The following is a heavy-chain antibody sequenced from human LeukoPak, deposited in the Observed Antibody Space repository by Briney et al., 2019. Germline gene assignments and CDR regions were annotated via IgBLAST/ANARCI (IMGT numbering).Heavy chain of an antibody. Sequence: GGSLRLSCAASGFTFSSYSMNWVRQAPGKGLEWVSSISSSSSYIYYADSVKGRFTISRDNAKNSLYLQMNSLRAEDTAVYYCASGGNYESPSSPKSPYYFDYWGQGTLVTVSS. D-gene: IGHD4-4*01. J-gene: IGHJ4*02. CDR3: ASGGNYESPSSPKSPYYFDY. V-gene: IGHV3-21*01. CDR2: ISSSSSYI. CDR1: GFTFSSYS.